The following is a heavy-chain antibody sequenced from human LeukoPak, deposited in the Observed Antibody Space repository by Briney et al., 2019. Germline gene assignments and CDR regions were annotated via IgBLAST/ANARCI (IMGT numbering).Heavy chain of an antibody. V-gene: IGHV3-74*01. Sequence: GGSLRLSCAASGFTFSSSWMHWVRQAPGKGLVWVSRINSDGSSTTYVDSVKGRFTISRDNAKNTLYLQMNSLRAEDTAVYYCVRQSGYSYGPDFDFWGQGTLVTVSS. CDR3: VRQSGYSYGPDFDF. CDR1: GFTFSSSW. J-gene: IGHJ4*02. CDR2: INSDGSST. D-gene: IGHD5-18*01.